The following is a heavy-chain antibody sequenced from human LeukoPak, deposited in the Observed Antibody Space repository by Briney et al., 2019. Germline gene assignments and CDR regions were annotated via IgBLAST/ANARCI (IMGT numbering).Heavy chain of an antibody. Sequence: ASVKVSCKASGYTFTSYGISWVRQAPGQGLEWMGRIIPILGIANYAQKFQGRVTITADKSTSTAYMELSSLRSEDTAVYYCARGLVATIEDFWFDPWGQGTLVTVSS. D-gene: IGHD5-12*01. CDR2: IIPILGIA. CDR3: ARGLVATIEDFWFDP. CDR1: GYTFTSYG. J-gene: IGHJ5*02. V-gene: IGHV1-69*04.